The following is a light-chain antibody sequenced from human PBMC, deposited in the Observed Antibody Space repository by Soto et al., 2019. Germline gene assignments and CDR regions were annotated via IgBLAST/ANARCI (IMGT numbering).Light chain of an antibody. CDR2: EVS. CDR3: SSYTSSSTYV. V-gene: IGLV2-14*01. CDR1: SSDVGSYNR. Sequence: QSVLTQPASVSGSPGQSITVSCTGTSSDVGSYNRVSWYQQPPGTAPKLIIYEVSNRPSGVSNRFSGSKSGNTASLTISGLQAEDEADYYCSSYTSSSTYVFGTGTKLTVL. J-gene: IGLJ1*01.